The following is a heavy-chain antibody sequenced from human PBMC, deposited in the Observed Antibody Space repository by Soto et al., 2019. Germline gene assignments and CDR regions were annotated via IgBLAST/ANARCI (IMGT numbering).Heavy chain of an antibody. Sequence: SETLSLTCTVSGGSISSYYWSWIRQPPGKGLEWIGYIYYSGSPNYNPSLTSRVTISVDTSKNQFSLKLSSVTAADTAVYYCARHGLRYFDWLLSLDYWGQGTLVTVSS. V-gene: IGHV4-59*08. CDR3: ARHGLRYFDWLLSLDY. CDR1: GGSISSYY. J-gene: IGHJ4*02. CDR2: IYYSGSP. D-gene: IGHD3-9*01.